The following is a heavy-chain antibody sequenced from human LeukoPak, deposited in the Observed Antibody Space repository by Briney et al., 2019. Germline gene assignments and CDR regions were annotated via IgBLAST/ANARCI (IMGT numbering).Heavy chain of an antibody. D-gene: IGHD2-15*01. CDR3: ARVSGFPRSAPATYGMDV. V-gene: IGHV4-38-2*01. J-gene: IGHJ6*02. Sequence: GSLRLSCAASGFIFSDYNMNWVRQPPGKGLEWIGSIYDSGSTYYNPSLKSRVTISVDTSKNQFSLKLSSVTAADTAVYYCARVSGFPRSAPATYGMDVWGQGTTVTVSS. CDR2: IYDSGST. CDR1: GFIFSDYN.